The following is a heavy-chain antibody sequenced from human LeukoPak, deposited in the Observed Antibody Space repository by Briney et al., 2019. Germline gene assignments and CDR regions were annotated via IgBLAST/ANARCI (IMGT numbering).Heavy chain of an antibody. D-gene: IGHD3-10*01. CDR2: IKQDGSEK. CDR3: ARDYYGSGSYYLYYFDY. J-gene: IGHJ4*02. CDR1: GFTFSSYW. V-gene: IGHV3-7*01. Sequence: GGSLRLSCAASGFTFSSYWMSWVRQAPGKGLEWVANIKQDGSEKYYVDSVKGRFTISRDNAQNSLYLQVNSLRAEDTAVYYCARDYYGSGSYYLYYFDYWGQGTLVAVSS.